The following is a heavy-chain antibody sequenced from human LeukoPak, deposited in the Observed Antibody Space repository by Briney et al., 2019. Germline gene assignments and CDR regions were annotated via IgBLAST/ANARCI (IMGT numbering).Heavy chain of an antibody. CDR2: ISSSSTYT. V-gene: IGHV3-11*06. CDR3: AIGYGSVIFPFEY. D-gene: IGHD3-10*01. CDR1: GFTFSDYY. J-gene: IGHJ4*02. Sequence: GGSLRLSCAASGFTFSDYYMSWIRQAPGKGLQWVSYISSSSTYTNYADSVKGRFTTSRDNAENSLYLQMNSLGAEDTAVYYCAIGYGSVIFPFEYWGQGTLVTVSS.